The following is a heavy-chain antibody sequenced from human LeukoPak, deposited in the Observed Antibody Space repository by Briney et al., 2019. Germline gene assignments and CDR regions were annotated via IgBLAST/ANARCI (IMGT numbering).Heavy chain of an antibody. CDR1: GGSFSGYY. Sequence: SETLSLTCAVYGGSFSGYYWSCIRQPPGKGLEWIGEINHSGRTNYNPSLKSRVTISVDTSKNQFSLKLSSVTAADTAVYYCARQYDILTGGFDYWGQGTLVTVSS. CDR2: INHSGRT. CDR3: ARQYDILTGGFDY. J-gene: IGHJ4*02. V-gene: IGHV4-34*01. D-gene: IGHD3-9*01.